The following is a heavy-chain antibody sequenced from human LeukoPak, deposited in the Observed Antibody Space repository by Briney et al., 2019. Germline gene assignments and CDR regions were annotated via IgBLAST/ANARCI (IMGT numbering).Heavy chain of an antibody. CDR3: AKHNYDFWSGYYTLYYFDY. J-gene: IGHJ4*02. V-gene: IGHV3-23*01. D-gene: IGHD3-3*01. CDR1: GFTFSSYA. Sequence: GGSLRLSCAASGFTFSSYAMSWVRQAPGKGLEWVSAISGSGGSTYYADSVKGRFTISRDNSKNTLYLQMNSLRAEDTAVYYCAKHNYDFWSGYYTLYYFDYWGQGTLVAVSS. CDR2: ISGSGGST.